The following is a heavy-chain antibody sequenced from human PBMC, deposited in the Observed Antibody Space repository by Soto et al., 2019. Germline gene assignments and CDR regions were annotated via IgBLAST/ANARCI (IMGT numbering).Heavy chain of an antibody. J-gene: IGHJ4*02. CDR3: ARESVSGTYRFDS. CDR2: IHDTGRT. CDR1: GDSLSTYY. D-gene: IGHD3-16*02. Sequence: PSETLSLTCTVSGDSLSTYYWSWIRQPAGERLEWIGRIHDTGRTNYNPSLKSRVTMSVDTSKNQFSLRVNSVTAADTAVYYCARESVSGTYRFDSWGQGTLVTVSS. V-gene: IGHV4-4*07.